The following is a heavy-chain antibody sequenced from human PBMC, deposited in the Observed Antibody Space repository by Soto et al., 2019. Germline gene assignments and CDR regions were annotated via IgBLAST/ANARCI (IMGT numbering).Heavy chain of an antibody. Sequence: PGGSLRLSCAASGFTFRSYGMYWVRQAPAKGLEWVAVISYDGSNKYYADSVKGRFTISRDNSKNTLYLQMNSLRAEDTAVYYCAKGGVGSTSNAFDIWGQGTMVTVSS. J-gene: IGHJ3*02. CDR2: ISYDGSNK. CDR3: AKGGVGSTSNAFDI. D-gene: IGHD1-26*01. CDR1: GFTFRSYG. V-gene: IGHV3-30*18.